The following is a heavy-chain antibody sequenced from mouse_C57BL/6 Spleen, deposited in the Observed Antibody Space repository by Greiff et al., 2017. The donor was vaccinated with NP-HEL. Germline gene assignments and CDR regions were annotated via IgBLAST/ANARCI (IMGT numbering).Heavy chain of an antibody. J-gene: IGHJ2*01. CDR3: ARGGYYDYDGFDY. D-gene: IGHD2-4*01. Sequence: VQLQQSGPELVKPGASVKISCKASGYSFTGYYMNWVKQSPEKSLEWIGEINPSTGGTTYNQKFKAKATLTVDKSSSTAYMQLKSLTSEDSAVYYCARGGYYDYDGFDYWGQGTTLTVSS. CDR2: INPSTGGT. CDR1: GYSFTGYY. V-gene: IGHV1-42*01.